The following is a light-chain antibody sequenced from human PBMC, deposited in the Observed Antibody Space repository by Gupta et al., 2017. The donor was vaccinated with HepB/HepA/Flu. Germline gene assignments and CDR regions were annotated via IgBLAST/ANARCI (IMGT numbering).Light chain of an antibody. J-gene: IGLJ2*01. V-gene: IGLV2-14*03. Sequence: QSALTQPASVSGAPGQSITIFCTGTTSDVGGYNYVSWYQQHPGKAPKLMIYDVSNRPSGVSDRFSGSKSGNTASLTISVLQSEDEGDYYCSSYTRSSSLVFGGGTKLTVL. CDR2: DVS. CDR1: TSDVGGYNY. CDR3: SSYTRSSSLV.